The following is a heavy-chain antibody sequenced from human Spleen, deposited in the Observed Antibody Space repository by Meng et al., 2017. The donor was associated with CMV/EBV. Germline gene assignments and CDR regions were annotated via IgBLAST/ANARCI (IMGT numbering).Heavy chain of an antibody. D-gene: IGHD2-2*01. CDR1: GYTFTSYG. CDR3: AREGCSSTSCYFNYYYGMDV. J-gene: IGHJ6*02. V-gene: IGHV1-18*01. Sequence: ASVKVSCKASGYTFTSYGISWVRQAPRQGLEWMGWISAYNGNTNYAQKLQGRVTMTRGTSISTAYMELSRLRSDDTAVYYCAREGCSSTSCYFNYYYGMDVWGQGTTVTVSS. CDR2: ISAYNGNT.